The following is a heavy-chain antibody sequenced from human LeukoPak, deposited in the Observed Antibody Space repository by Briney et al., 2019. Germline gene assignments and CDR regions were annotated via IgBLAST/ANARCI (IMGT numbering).Heavy chain of an antibody. J-gene: IGHJ4*02. V-gene: IGHV3-23*01. D-gene: IGHD3-10*01. CDR3: ATIWFGEFPDY. Sequence: GSLRLSCATSGFSFSSYAMSWVRQAPGKGLEWVSAMSSSDDGRYYAASVRGRFTISRDTSRSTLYLQMNSLRAEDTAVYYCATIWFGEFPDYWGQGTLVTVSS. CDR1: GFSFSSYA. CDR2: MSSSDDGR.